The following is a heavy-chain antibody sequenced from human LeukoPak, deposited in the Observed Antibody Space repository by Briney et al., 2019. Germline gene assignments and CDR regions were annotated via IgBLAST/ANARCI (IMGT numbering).Heavy chain of an antibody. V-gene: IGHV1-46*01. Sequence: GASVKVSCKASGYTFTSYYMHWVRQAPGQGLEWMGIINPNGGSTSYAQKFQGRVTMTRDTSTSTVYMELSSLRSEDTAVYYCARDPCSSTSCRGPPWFDPWGQGTLVTVSS. J-gene: IGHJ5*02. CDR1: GYTFTSYY. CDR2: INPNGGST. CDR3: ARDPCSSTSCRGPPWFDP. D-gene: IGHD2-2*01.